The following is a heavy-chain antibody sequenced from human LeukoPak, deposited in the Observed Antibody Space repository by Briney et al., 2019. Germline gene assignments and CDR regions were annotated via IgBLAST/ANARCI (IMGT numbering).Heavy chain of an antibody. J-gene: IGHJ6*02. CDR1: GFTFGDYA. CDR2: IRSKAYGGTT. V-gene: IGHV3-49*04. Sequence: PGGSLRLSCTASGFTFGDYAMSWVRQAPGKGLEWVGFIRSKAYGGTTEYAASVKGRFTISRDDSKSIAYLQMNSLKTEDTAVYYCTGDRLVVPAAIYYYGMDVWGQGTTVTVSS. D-gene: IGHD2-2*01. CDR3: TGDRLVVPAAIYYYGMDV.